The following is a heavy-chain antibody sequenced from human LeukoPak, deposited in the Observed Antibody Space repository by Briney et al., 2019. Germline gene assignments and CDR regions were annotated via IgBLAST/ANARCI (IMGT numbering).Heavy chain of an antibody. J-gene: IGHJ3*02. CDR3: AKDFGLEMATDYYDAFDI. D-gene: IGHD5-24*01. CDR1: GFSFSTYG. Sequence: PGGSLRLSCAASGFSFSTYGIHWVRQAPGKGLEWVAVIWFDGNNKYYADSVKGRFTISRDNSKKTLYLQMNSLRAEDTAVYYCAKDFGLEMATDYYDAFDIWGKGTMVTVSS. CDR2: IWFDGNNK. V-gene: IGHV3-30*02.